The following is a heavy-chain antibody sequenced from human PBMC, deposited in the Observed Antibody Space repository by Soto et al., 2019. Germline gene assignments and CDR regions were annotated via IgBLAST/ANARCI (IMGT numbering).Heavy chain of an antibody. CDR3: ARVYAGYDFWSGTIEPESLYYYYGMDV. Sequence: GASVKVSCKASGYTFTSYDINWVRQATGQGLEWMGWMNPNSGNTGYAQKFQGRVTMTRNTSISTAYMELSSLRSEDTAVYYCARVYAGYDFWSGTIEPESLYYYYGMDVWGQGTTVTVSS. D-gene: IGHD3-3*01. V-gene: IGHV1-8*01. J-gene: IGHJ6*02. CDR1: GYTFTSYD. CDR2: MNPNSGNT.